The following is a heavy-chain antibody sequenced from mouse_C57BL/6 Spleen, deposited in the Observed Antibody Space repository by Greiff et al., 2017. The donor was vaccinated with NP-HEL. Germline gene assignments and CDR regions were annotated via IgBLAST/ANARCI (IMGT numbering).Heavy chain of an antibody. CDR1: GFTFSDYY. V-gene: IGHV5-16*01. D-gene: IGHD1-1*01. Sequence: EVQRVESEGGLVQPGSSLKLPCTASGFTFSDYYMAWVRQVPEKGLEWVANINYDGSSTYYPDPLKSRFIISRDNAKKNLYLQMSSLKSEDTATYYCARANGSSLYFDVWGTGTTVTVSS. CDR2: INYDGSST. J-gene: IGHJ1*03. CDR3: ARANGSSLYFDV.